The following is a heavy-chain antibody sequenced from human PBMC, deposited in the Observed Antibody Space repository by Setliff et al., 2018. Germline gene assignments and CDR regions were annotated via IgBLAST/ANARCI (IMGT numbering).Heavy chain of an antibody. D-gene: IGHD1-26*01. V-gene: IGHV4-4*08. Sequence: KTSETLSLTCTVSGGSISSYYWIWIRQPPGKGLEWIGYIYASGSTNYNPSLKSRVTLSVNTSKNQFSLKVSSLTAADTAVYYCARAPPNRYSGSYEYFYMDVWGKGTTVTVSS. J-gene: IGHJ6*03. CDR3: ARAPPNRYSGSYEYFYMDV. CDR1: GGSISSYY. CDR2: IYASGST.